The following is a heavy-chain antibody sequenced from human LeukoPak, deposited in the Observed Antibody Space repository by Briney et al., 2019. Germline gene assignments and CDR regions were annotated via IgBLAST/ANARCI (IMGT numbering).Heavy chain of an antibody. Sequence: SQTLSLTCAISGDSVSSNSVTWNWIRQSPSRGLEWLGRTYYRSTWYNDYAVSVRGRITVNPDTSKNQFSLNLSSVTAADTAVYYCARDRPGQGGTYDWGQGTLVTVSS. CDR1: GDSVSSNSVT. CDR2: TYYRSTWYN. CDR3: ARDRPGQGGTYD. V-gene: IGHV6-1*01. D-gene: IGHD1-26*01. J-gene: IGHJ4*02.